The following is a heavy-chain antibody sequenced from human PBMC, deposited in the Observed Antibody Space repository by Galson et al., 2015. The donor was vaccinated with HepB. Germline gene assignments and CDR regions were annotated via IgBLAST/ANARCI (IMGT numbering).Heavy chain of an antibody. CDR1: GGTFSSYA. CDR3: ARVAVAGTSEYYFDY. CDR2: IIPIFGTA. Sequence: SVKVSCKASGGTFSSYAISWVRQAPGQGLEWMGGIIPIFGTANYAQKFQGRVTITADESTSTAYMELSSLRSEDTAVYYYARVAVAGTSEYYFDYWGQGTLVTVSS. J-gene: IGHJ4*02. D-gene: IGHD6-19*01. V-gene: IGHV1-69*13.